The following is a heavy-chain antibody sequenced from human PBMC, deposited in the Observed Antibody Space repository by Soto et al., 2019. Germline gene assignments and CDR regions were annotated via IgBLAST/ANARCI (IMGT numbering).Heavy chain of an antibody. CDR1: AGSISSYS. CDR2: IYYSGST. D-gene: IGHD3-10*01. J-gene: IGHJ5*02. Sequence: SETLSLTWTVSAGSISSYSWSWIRQPPGKGLEWIGHIYYSGSTNYNPSLKSRVTISVDTSKNQCSRKLSAVTAADTAVYYCARGRSSGQWRETYNWFDPWGQGALGTVAS. CDR3: ARGRSSGQWRETYNWFDP. V-gene: IGHV4-59*01.